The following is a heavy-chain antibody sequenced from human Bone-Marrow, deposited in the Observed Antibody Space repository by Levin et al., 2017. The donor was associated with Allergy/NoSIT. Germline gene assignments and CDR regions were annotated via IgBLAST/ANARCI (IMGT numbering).Heavy chain of an antibody. J-gene: IGHJ3*02. V-gene: IGHV3-49*04. D-gene: IGHD4-17*01. CDR1: GFTFGDYA. CDR3: TRDVDGDYEGGAFDI. CDR2: IRSKAYGGTT. Sequence: GGSLRLSCTASGFTFGDYAMSWVRQAPGKGLEWVGFIRSKAYGGTTEYAASVKGRFTISRDDSKSIAYLQMNSLKTEDTAVYYCTRDVDGDYEGGAFDIWGQGTMVTVSS.